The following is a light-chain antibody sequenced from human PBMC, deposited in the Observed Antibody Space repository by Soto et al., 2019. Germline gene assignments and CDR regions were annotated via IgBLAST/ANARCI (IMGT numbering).Light chain of an antibody. J-gene: IGLJ2*01. V-gene: IGLV1-44*01. Sequence: QSVLTQAPSASGTPEQRVTISCSGGISNIGRNTVNWYQQLPGTAPKLLIYSNNQRPSGVPDRFSGSKSGTSASLAISGLQSEDEADYYCAAWDDGLNGVIFGGGTKVTVL. CDR3: AAWDDGLNGVI. CDR2: SNN. CDR1: ISNIGRNT.